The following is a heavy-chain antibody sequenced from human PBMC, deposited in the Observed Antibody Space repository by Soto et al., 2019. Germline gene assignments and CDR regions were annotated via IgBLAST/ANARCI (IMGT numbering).Heavy chain of an antibody. D-gene: IGHD3-10*01. CDR1: GCTFSSYA. J-gene: IGHJ6*02. CDR3: AREKPSTFYGSGGKFGMDV. V-gene: IGHV1-69*13. CDR2: IIPIFGTA. Sequence: ASVKVSCKASGCTFSSYAISWVRQAPGQGLEWMGGIIPIFGTANYAQKFQGRVTITADESTSTAYMELSSLRSEDTAVYYCAREKPSTFYGSGGKFGMDVWGQGTTVTVSS.